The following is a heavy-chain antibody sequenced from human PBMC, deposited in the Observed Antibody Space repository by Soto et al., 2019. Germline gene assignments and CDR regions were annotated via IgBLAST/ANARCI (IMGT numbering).Heavy chain of an antibody. Sequence: QVQLVESGGGAVQPGESLRLSCVASGFDFTYYAMHWVRQAPGKGLESVAVMSSDGSKIHHTDSVKGRFTISRDHSKNTLYLQMNSLRKEDTAVYFCAKDEGVGGTLGLFDYWGKGTLVSVSS. D-gene: IGHD1-26*01. CDR1: GFDFTYYA. CDR3: AKDEGVGGTLGLFDY. J-gene: IGHJ4*02. CDR2: MSSDGSKI. V-gene: IGHV3-30*18.